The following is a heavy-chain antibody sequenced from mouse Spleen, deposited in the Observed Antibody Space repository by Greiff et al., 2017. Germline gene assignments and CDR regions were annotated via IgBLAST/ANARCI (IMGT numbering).Heavy chain of an antibody. Sequence: QVQLQQSGAELARPGASVKLSCKASGYTFTSYGISWVKQRTGQGLEWIGEIYPRSGNTYYNEKFKGKATLTADKSSSTAYMELRSLTSEDSAVYFCAREPIYYDYDGGNFDYWGQGTTLTVSS. D-gene: IGHD2-4*01. J-gene: IGHJ2*01. CDR3: AREPIYYDYDGGNFDY. V-gene: IGHV1-81*01. CDR1: GYTFTSYG. CDR2: IYPRSGNT.